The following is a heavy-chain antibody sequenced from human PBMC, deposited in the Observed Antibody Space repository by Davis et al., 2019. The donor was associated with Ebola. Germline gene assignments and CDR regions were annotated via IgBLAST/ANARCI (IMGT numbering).Heavy chain of an antibody. D-gene: IGHD4-17*01. CDR2: IFHTGST. CDR3: ARGGDNGDYVWFDP. Sequence: SETLSLTCAVSGCSISSGGYSWNWIRQPPGKGLEWIGHIFHTGSTYYNPFLESRVTISVDKSKNHFSLRLKSVTAADTAVYYCARGGDNGDYVWFDPWGQGTLVTVSS. J-gene: IGHJ5*02. CDR1: GCSISSGGYS. V-gene: IGHV4-30-2*01.